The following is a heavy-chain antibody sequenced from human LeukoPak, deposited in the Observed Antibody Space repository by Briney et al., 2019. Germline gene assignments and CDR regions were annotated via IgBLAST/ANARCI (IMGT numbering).Heavy chain of an antibody. CDR3: ARGGVGATVFDC. CDR1: GFTFSGSW. D-gene: IGHD1-26*01. CDR2: IKQDGRDK. Sequence: TGGSLRLSCAASGFTFSGSWMSWVRQAPGKGLEWVANIKQDGRDKFCVDSVKGRFTISRHNTQNTLYLQMDSLRAEDTAVYYCARGGVGATVFDCWGQGTLVTVSS. V-gene: IGHV3-7*01. J-gene: IGHJ4*02.